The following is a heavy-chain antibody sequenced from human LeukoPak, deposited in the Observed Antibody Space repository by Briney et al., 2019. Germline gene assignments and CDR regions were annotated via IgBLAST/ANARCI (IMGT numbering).Heavy chain of an antibody. V-gene: IGHV4-61*08. J-gene: IGHJ4*02. CDR1: GGSISSGGCY. CDR3: ASSTKQWLVYFDY. D-gene: IGHD6-19*01. CDR2: ISYSGST. Sequence: PSETLSLTCTVSGGSISSGGCYWSWIRQPPGKGLEWIGNISYSGSTNYNPSLKSRVTISVDTSKNQFSLKLSSVTAADTAVYYCASSTKQWLVYFDYWGQGTLVTVSS.